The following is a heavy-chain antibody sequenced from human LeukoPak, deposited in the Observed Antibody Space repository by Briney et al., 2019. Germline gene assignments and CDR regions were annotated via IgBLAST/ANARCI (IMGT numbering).Heavy chain of an antibody. Sequence: ASVKVSCTASGYTFTSYGMSWVRQAPGQGLEWMGWISSYNGNTNYAQRLQGRVTMTTDTSTSTAYMELRSLRSDDTAVYYCARDRGSGWFIYWGQGTLVTVSS. J-gene: IGHJ4*02. V-gene: IGHV1-18*01. CDR1: GYTFTSYG. D-gene: IGHD6-19*01. CDR2: ISSYNGNT. CDR3: ARDRGSGWFIY.